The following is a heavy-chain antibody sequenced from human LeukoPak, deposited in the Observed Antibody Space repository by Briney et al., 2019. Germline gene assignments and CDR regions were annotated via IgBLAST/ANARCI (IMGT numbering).Heavy chain of an antibody. J-gene: IGHJ4*02. Sequence: GGSLRLFCAASGFTFSSYGMHWVRQAPGKGLEWVALISYDGSNKYYADSVKGRFTISRDNSKNTLYLQMNSLRVEDTAVYYCAKGWGTLDYWGQGTLVTVSS. CDR3: AKGWGTLDY. CDR1: GFTFSSYG. V-gene: IGHV3-30*18. CDR2: ISYDGSNK. D-gene: IGHD1-14*01.